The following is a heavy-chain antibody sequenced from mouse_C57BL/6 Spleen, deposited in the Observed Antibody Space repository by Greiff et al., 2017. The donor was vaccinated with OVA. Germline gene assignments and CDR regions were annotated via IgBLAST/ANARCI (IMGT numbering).Heavy chain of an antibody. D-gene: IGHD1-1*01. Sequence: EVQLVESGGGLVQPGGSLKLSCAASGFTFSDYYMYWVRQTPEKRLEWVAYISNGGGSTYYPDTVKGRFTISRDNAKNTLYLQMSRLKSEDTAMYYCARRHSYGSSYDAMDYWGQGTSVTVSS. CDR3: ARRHSYGSSYDAMDY. V-gene: IGHV5-12*01. J-gene: IGHJ4*01. CDR2: ISNGGGST. CDR1: GFTFSDYY.